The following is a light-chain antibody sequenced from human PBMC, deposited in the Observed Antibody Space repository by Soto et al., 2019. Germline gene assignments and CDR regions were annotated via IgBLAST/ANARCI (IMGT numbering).Light chain of an antibody. V-gene: IGKV4-1*01. CDR1: QTLLYSSNNENY. CDR3: QQYYRSPRA. CDR2: WAS. J-gene: IGKJ2*01. Sequence: DIVLTQSPDSLAASLGARATINCKSSQTLLYSSNNENYLAWYQQKPGQPPNLLIYWASTRESGVPDRFSGSGSGTDFTLTISSLQAEDVAVYYCQQYYRSPRAFGQGTKLEIK.